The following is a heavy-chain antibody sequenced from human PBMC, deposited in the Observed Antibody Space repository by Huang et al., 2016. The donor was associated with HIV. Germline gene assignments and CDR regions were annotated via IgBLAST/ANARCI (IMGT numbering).Heavy chain of an antibody. D-gene: IGHD3-10*01. CDR2: VYYYGNT. Sequence: QVQLQESGPGLVKPSETLSLTCSVSDDSVSTGAYYWRWIRQPPGKGLEWIGYVYYYGNTNYNPSLKSRVTIAVDMTKNQFSLKLRSVTAADTAVYYCARGRGVIKVEYWGQGTLVTVSS. V-gene: IGHV4-61*08. CDR3: ARGRGVIKVEY. J-gene: IGHJ4*02. CDR1: DDSVSTGAYY.